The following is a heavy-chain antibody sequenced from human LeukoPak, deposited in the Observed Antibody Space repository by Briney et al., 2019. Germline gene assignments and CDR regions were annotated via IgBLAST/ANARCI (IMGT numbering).Heavy chain of an antibody. Sequence: PGGSLRLSCAASGFTFSSYGMHWVRQAPGKGLEWVAVISYDGSNKYYADSVKGRFTISRDNSKNTLYLQMNSLRAEDTAVYYCAKDRSEYSYGSFDYWGQGTLVTVSS. J-gene: IGHJ4*02. V-gene: IGHV3-30*18. CDR3: AKDRSEYSYGSFDY. CDR1: GFTFSSYG. D-gene: IGHD5-18*01. CDR2: ISYDGSNK.